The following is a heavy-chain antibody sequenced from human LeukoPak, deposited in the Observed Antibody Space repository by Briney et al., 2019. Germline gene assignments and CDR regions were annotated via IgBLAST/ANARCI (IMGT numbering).Heavy chain of an antibody. CDR3: AREGGSIDWFDP. J-gene: IGHJ5*02. CDR2: MNPNSGNT. Sequence: GASVKVSCKASRYTFTGYYMHWVRQAPGQGLEWMGWMNPNSGNTDYAQKFQGRVTMTRNTSISTAYMELSSLRSDDTAVYYCAREGGSIDWFDPWGQGTLVIVSS. CDR1: RYTFTGYY. D-gene: IGHD3-16*01. V-gene: IGHV1-8*02.